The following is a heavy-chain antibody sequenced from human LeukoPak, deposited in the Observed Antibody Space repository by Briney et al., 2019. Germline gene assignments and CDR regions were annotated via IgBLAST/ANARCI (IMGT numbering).Heavy chain of an antibody. CDR3: VKDIHVAY. CDR2: ISSSGANT. Sequence: GSLRLSCAASGFGFNDAAMTWVRQGPGKGLEWVSLISSSGANTYYADSVKVRFTISRDNSKNTLFLQMNSLGAEDTAMYYCVKDIHVAYWGQGTLVTVSS. CDR1: GFGFNDAA. D-gene: IGHD2-15*01. V-gene: IGHV3-23*01. J-gene: IGHJ4*02.